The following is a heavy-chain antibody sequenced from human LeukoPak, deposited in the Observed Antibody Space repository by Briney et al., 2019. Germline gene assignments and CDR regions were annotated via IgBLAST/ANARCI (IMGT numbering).Heavy chain of an antibody. V-gene: IGHV1-18*01. CDR1: GYTFTSYG. D-gene: IGHD5-12*01. CDR3: ARGGPMSVATNSNWFDP. Sequence: ASVKVSCKASGYTFTSYGISWVRQAPGQGLEWMGWISAYNGNTNYAQKLQGRVTMTTDTSTSTAYMELRSLRSDDTAVYYCARGGPMSVATNSNWFDPWGQGTLVTVSS. CDR2: ISAYNGNT. J-gene: IGHJ5*02.